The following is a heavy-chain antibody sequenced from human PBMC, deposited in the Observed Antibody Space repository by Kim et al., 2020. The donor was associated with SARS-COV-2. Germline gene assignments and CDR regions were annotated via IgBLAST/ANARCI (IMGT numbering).Heavy chain of an antibody. J-gene: IGHJ2*01. CDR3: AKDSIMVLRFLEWLNWYFDL. V-gene: IGHV3-23*01. CDR1: GFTFSSYA. Sequence: GGSLRLSCAASGFTFSSYAMSWVRQAPGKGREWVSAISGSGGSTYYADSVKGRFTISRDNSKNTLYMQMNSLRAADTAVYYCAKDSIMVLRFLEWLNWYFDLWGHGTLVTVSS. CDR2: ISGSGGST. D-gene: IGHD3-3*01.